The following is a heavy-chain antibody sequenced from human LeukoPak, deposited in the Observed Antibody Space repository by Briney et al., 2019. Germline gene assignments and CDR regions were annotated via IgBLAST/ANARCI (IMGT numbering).Heavy chain of an antibody. CDR1: GFTFSSYA. CDR3: ARDRRGYFDY. D-gene: IGHD3-16*01. J-gene: IGHJ4*02. Sequence: GGSLRLSCAASGFTFSSYAMSWVRQAPGKGLEWVAFIWYDGSNKYYADSVKGRFTISRDNSKNTLYLQMNSLRAEDTAVYYCARDRRGYFDYWGQGTLVTVSS. CDR2: IWYDGSNK. V-gene: IGHV3-33*08.